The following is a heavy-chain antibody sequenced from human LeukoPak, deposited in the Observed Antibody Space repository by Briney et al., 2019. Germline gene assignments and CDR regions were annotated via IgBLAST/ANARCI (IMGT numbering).Heavy chain of an antibody. Sequence: SETLSLTCTVSGGSISSYYWSWIRQPPGKGLEWIGYIYYSGSTNYNPSLKSRVTISVDTSKNQFSLKLSSVTAADTAVYYCARTVKNYYDSSAHYYGMDVWGQGTTVTVSS. D-gene: IGHD3-22*01. CDR1: GGSISSYY. V-gene: IGHV4-59*01. CDR3: ARTVKNYYDSSAHYYGMDV. J-gene: IGHJ6*02. CDR2: IYYSGST.